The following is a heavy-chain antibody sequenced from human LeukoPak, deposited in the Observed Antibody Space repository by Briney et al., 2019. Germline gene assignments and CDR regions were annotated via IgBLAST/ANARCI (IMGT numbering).Heavy chain of an antibody. CDR3: ARHRSGWLQSSFDY. CDR2: IYTSGST. CDR1: GGSINSGLYY. D-gene: IGHD5-24*01. Sequence: SETLSLTCTVSGGSINSGLYYWSWIRQPAGKGLEWIGRIYTSGSTNYNPSLKSRVTISVDTSKNQFSLKLSSVTAADTAVYYCARHRSGWLQSSFDYWGQGTLVTVSS. J-gene: IGHJ4*02. V-gene: IGHV4-61*02.